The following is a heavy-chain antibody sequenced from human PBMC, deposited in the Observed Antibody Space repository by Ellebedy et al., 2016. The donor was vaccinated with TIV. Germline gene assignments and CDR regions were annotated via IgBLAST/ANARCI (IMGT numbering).Heavy chain of an antibody. Sequence: AASVKVSCKASGYTFTSDLIHWVRQAPGQGLEWMGIINPSGGGTGYAQKFQGRVTMTRDTSASTVYIELSSLRSEDTAVYYCAREGGVYYFDYWGQGTLVTVSS. CDR1: GYTFTSDL. D-gene: IGHD1-26*01. CDR2: INPSGGGT. J-gene: IGHJ4*02. V-gene: IGHV1-46*01. CDR3: AREGGVYYFDY.